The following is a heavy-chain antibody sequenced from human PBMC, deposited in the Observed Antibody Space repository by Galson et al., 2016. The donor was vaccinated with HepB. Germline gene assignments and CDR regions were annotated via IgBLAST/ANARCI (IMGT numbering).Heavy chain of an antibody. CDR3: VKVTAKWPTFNWFDF. CDR2: VSYNSDTI. J-gene: IGHJ5*01. Sequence: SLRLSCAGSGFPFDDYAMHWVRQPPGKGLEWVSGVSYNSDTIDYAASVKGRFTASRDNAKNTLYLQMTGLRTEDTALYYCVKVTAKWPTFNWFDFWGQGTLVIVSS. V-gene: IGHV3-9*01. D-gene: IGHD2-8*01. CDR1: GFPFDDYA.